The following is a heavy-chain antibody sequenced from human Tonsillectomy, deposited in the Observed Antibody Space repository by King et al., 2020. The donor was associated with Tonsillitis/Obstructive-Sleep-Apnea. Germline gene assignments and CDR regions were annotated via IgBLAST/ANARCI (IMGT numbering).Heavy chain of an antibody. CDR3: ARLLYYYDSSGYNYYYYMDV. Sequence: VQLQQSGPGLVKPSQTLSLTCDISGDSVSSNSAAWNWIRQSPSRGLEWLGRTYYRSKWYNDYAVSVKSRITINPDTSKNQFSLQLNSVTPEDTAVYYCARLLYYYDSSGYNYYYYMDVWGKGTTVTVSS. D-gene: IGHD3-22*01. CDR2: TYYRSKWYN. CDR1: GDSVSSNSAA. J-gene: IGHJ6*03. V-gene: IGHV6-1*01.